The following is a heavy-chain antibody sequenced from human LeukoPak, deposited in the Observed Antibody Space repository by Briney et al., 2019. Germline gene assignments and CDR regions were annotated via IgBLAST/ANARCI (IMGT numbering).Heavy chain of an antibody. CDR2: IRYDGSNK. D-gene: IGHD1-1*01. J-gene: IGHJ4*02. CDR1: GFTFSNYG. Sequence: GGSLRLSCAASGFTFSNYGMHWVRQAPGKGLEWVAFIRYDGSNKYYADSVKGRFTISRDSAKNSLYLQMNSLRAEDTAVYFCADNLSRWGQGTLVTVSS. CDR3: ADNLSR. V-gene: IGHV3-30*02.